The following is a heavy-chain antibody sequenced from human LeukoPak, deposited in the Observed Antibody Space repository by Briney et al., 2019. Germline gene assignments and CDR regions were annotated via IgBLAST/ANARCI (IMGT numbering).Heavy chain of an antibody. CDR1: GGSVTDYY. D-gene: IGHD7-27*01. CDR2: IYYTGT. Sequence: PSETLSLTCTDSGGSVTDYYWSWIRRSPGKGLEWIGYIYYTGTSYNPSLKSRVTISADTSKNQFSLKLISVTAADTAVYYCASRKLGNDYWGQGTLVTVSS. V-gene: IGHV4-59*02. CDR3: ASRKLGNDY. J-gene: IGHJ4*02.